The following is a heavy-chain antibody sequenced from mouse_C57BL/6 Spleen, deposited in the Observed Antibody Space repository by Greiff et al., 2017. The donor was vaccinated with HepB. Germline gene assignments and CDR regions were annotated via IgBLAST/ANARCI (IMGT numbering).Heavy chain of an antibody. CDR2: INPSTGGT. D-gene: IGHD1-1*01. J-gene: IGHJ2*01. CDR3: ASLITTVVAPDY. Sequence: EVQLQQSGPELVKPGASVKISCKASGYSFTGYYMHWVKQSSEKSLEWIGEINPSTGGTSYNQKFKGKATLTVDKSSSTAYMQLKSLTSEDSAVYYCASLITTVVAPDYWGQGTTLTVSS. CDR1: GYSFTGYY. V-gene: IGHV1-43*01.